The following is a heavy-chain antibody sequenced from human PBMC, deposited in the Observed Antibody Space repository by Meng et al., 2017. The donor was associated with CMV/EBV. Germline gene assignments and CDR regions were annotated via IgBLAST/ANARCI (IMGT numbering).Heavy chain of an antibody. V-gene: IGHV2-26*01. Sequence: SGPTLVKPTETLTLTCTVPGFSLSNARMGVSWIRQPPGKALEWLAHIFSNDEKSYSTSLKSRLTISKDTSKSQVVLTMTNMDPVDTATYYCARIPTYCSSTSCYRDAFDIWGQGTMVTVSS. D-gene: IGHD2-2*01. CDR2: IFSNDEK. CDR3: ARIPTYCSSTSCYRDAFDI. CDR1: GFSLSNARMG. J-gene: IGHJ3*02.